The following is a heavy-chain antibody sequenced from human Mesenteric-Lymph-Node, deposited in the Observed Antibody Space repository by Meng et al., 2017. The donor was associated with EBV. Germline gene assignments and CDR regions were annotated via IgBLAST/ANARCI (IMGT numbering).Heavy chain of an antibody. CDR2: ISSSSSYI. V-gene: IGHV3-21*01. CDR1: GGSFSGYY. Sequence: GQLQQWGAGLLQPSETLSLTCAVYGGSFSGYYWSWIRQAPGKGLEWVSSISSSSSYIYYADSVKGRFTISRDNAKNSLYLQMNSLRAEDTAVYYCARGGYQLDYWGQGTLVTVSS. J-gene: IGHJ4*02. D-gene: IGHD2-2*01. CDR3: ARGGYQLDY.